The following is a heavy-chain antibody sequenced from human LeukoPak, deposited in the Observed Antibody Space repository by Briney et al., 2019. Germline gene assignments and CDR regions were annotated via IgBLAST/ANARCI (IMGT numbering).Heavy chain of an antibody. CDR2: IIPILGIA. CDR1: GGTFSSYA. V-gene: IGHV1-69*04. CDR3: ARPSGGVGATTRLDY. Sequence: ASVKVSCKASGGTFSSYAISWVRQAPGQGLEWMGRIIPILGIANYAQKFQGRVTITADKSTSTAYMELSSLRSEDTAVYYCARPSGGVGATTRLDYWGQGTLVTVSS. D-gene: IGHD1-26*01. J-gene: IGHJ4*02.